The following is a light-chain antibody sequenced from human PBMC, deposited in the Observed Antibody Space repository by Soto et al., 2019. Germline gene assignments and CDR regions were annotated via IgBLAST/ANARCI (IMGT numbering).Light chain of an antibody. V-gene: IGLV1-44*01. CDR3: SAWDASLNGYV. CDR1: SSNIRSKT. Sequence: QSLLTQPPSASATPGQRFTIPCSGSSSNIRSKTVNWYQQLPGTAPKLLLYSNYQRPSGVPDRCSGSKSGTSASLAISGLQSEDEADYYCSAWDASLNGYVFGTGTKVTVL. J-gene: IGLJ1*01. CDR2: SNY.